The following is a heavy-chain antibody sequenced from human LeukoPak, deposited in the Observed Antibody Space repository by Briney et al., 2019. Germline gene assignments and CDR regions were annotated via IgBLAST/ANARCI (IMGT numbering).Heavy chain of an antibody. Sequence: GRSLRLSCAASGFTFSSYAMHWVRQAPGKGLEWVAVISYDGSNKYYADSVKGRFTISRDNSKNTLYLQMNSLRAEDTAVYYCARDYCSGGSCYQDYWGQGTLVTVSP. CDR2: ISYDGSNK. V-gene: IGHV3-30-3*01. CDR1: GFTFSSYA. D-gene: IGHD2-15*01. CDR3: ARDYCSGGSCYQDY. J-gene: IGHJ4*02.